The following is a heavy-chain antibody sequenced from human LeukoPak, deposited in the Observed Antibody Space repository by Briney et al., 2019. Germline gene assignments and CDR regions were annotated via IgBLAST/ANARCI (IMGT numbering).Heavy chain of an antibody. Sequence: PGGSLRLSCAASGFTFSSYAMSWVRQAPGKGLEWVSAISGSGGSTYYADSVKGRFTISRDNSKNTLYLQMNSLRAEDTAVYYCAKTEANWGFRDSFSFDYWGQGTLVTVSS. J-gene: IGHJ4*02. CDR2: ISGSGGST. CDR1: GFTFSSYA. D-gene: IGHD7-27*01. V-gene: IGHV3-23*01. CDR3: AKTEANWGFRDSFSFDY.